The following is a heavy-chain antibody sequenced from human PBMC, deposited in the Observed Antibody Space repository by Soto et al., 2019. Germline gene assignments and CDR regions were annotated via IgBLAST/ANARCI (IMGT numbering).Heavy chain of an antibody. CDR3: VKDGGYCSSTTCYSPRNHYFDS. D-gene: IGHD2-2*01. V-gene: IGHV3-7*03. CDR2: IKFDGSEK. J-gene: IGHJ4*02. CDR1: GFTFSDYW. Sequence: GGSLRLSCAASGFTFSDYWMSWVRQAPGKGPEWVASIKFDGSEKQYVDSVKGRFSISRDNSRNSLFLQMNSLRTGDTAVYYCVKDGGYCSSTTCYSPRNHYFDSWGQGTLVTVSS.